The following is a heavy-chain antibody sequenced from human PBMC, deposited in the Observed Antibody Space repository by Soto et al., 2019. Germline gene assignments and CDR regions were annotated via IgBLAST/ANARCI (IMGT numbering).Heavy chain of an antibody. D-gene: IGHD3-22*01. CDR3: AKDQWSSGYSTPGY. V-gene: IGHV3-30*18. Sequence: GGSLRLSCAASGFTFSSYGMHWVRQAPGKGLEWVAVISYDGSNKYYADSVKGRFTISRDNSKNTLYLQMNGLRAEDTAVYYCAKDQWSSGYSTPGYWGQGTLVTVSS. CDR2: ISYDGSNK. CDR1: GFTFSSYG. J-gene: IGHJ4*02.